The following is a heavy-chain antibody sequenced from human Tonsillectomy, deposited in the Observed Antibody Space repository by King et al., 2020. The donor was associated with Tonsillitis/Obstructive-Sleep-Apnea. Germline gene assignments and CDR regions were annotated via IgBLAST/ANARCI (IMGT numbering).Heavy chain of an antibody. CDR3: ARDLSPTTGSIDAFDI. D-gene: IGHD1-1*01. V-gene: IGHV3-7*04. CDR1: GFTFTNYW. J-gene: IGHJ3*02. CDR2: IKKDGSTK. Sequence: VQLVESGGGLVQPGGSLRLSCAAAGFTFTNYWMTWVRQAPGKGLEWVANIKKDGSTKNYVDSVKGRFTISRDDAKNSLSLQMNSLRAEDTALYYCARDLSPTTGSIDAFDIWGQGTMVTVSS.